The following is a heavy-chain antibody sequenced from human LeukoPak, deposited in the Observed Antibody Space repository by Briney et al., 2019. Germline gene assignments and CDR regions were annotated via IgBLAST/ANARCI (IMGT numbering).Heavy chain of an antibody. CDR3: ARGVIAAGGNDFDY. Sequence: KSSETLSLTCAVSGGSISSSNWWSWVRQPPGKGLEWIGEIYHSGSTNYNPSLKSRVTISVDKSKNQLSLKVISVTAADTAVYYCARGVIAAGGNDFDYWGQGTLVTVSS. CDR1: GGSISSSNW. CDR2: IYHSGST. J-gene: IGHJ4*02. V-gene: IGHV4-4*02. D-gene: IGHD6-13*01.